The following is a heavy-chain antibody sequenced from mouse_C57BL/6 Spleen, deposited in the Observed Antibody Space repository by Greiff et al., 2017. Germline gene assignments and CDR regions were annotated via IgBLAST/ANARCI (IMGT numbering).Heavy chain of an antibody. CDR1: GYTFTSYW. Sequence: QVQLQQPGAELVKPGASVKLSCKASGYTFTSYWMQWVKQRPGQGLEWIGELDPSDSYTNYNQKFKGKATLTVDTSSSTAYMQLSSLTSEDSAVYYCARFYYYGSRYFDVWGTGTTVTVSS. CDR3: ARFYYYGSRYFDV. D-gene: IGHD1-1*01. CDR2: LDPSDSYT. J-gene: IGHJ1*03. V-gene: IGHV1-50*01.